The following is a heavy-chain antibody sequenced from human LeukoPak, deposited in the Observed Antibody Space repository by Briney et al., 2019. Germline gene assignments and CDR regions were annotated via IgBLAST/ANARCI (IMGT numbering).Heavy chain of an antibody. J-gene: IGHJ4*02. Sequence: ASVKVSCKASGYTFTSYYMHWVRQAPGQGLEWMGMIYPRDGSTSYAQKFQGRVTVTRDTSTSTVHMELSGLRSEDTAVYYCARALTYYFDYWGQGTLVTVSS. CDR2: IYPRDGST. CDR3: ARALTYYFDY. CDR1: GYTFTSYY. D-gene: IGHD3-9*01. V-gene: IGHV1-46*01.